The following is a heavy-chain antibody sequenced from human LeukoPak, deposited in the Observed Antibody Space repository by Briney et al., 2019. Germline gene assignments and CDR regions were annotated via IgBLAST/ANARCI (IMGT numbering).Heavy chain of an antibody. CDR3: AKIRFLGISCHTFDY. Sequence: GGSLRLSCAASGFSVSSNYMSWVRQAPGKGLEWVSVIYSGGNTYYADSVKGRFTISRDNSKNTLYLQMHSLRAEDTAVYYCAKIRFLGISCHTFDYWGQGTLVTVSS. V-gene: IGHV3-53*01. CDR1: GFSVSSNY. D-gene: IGHD3-3*01. J-gene: IGHJ4*02. CDR2: IYSGGNT.